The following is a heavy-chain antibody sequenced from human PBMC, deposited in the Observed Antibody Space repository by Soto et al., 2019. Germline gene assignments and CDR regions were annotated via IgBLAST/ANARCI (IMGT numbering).Heavy chain of an antibody. CDR3: ARVWGPVNPDAFDI. CDR2: INHSGST. D-gene: IGHD4-17*01. CDR1: GGSFSGYY. J-gene: IGHJ3*02. Sequence: QVQLQQWGAGLLKPSETLSLTCAVYGGSFSGYYWSWIRQPPGKGLEWIGEINHSGSTNYNPSLKSRVTISVDTSKNQFSLKLSSVTAADTAVYYCARVWGPVNPDAFDIWGQGTMVTVSS. V-gene: IGHV4-34*01.